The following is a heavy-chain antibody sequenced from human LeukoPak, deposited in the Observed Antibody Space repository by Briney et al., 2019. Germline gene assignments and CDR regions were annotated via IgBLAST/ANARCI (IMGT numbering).Heavy chain of an antibody. J-gene: IGHJ4*01. V-gene: IGHV3-9*01. CDR3: VRDNAYTFDY. CDR2: ISWNSGSI. D-gene: IGHD5-24*01. Sequence: GGSLRLSCAVSGFTFTDNWMHWVRHAPGKGLEWVSGISWNSGSIGYADSVKGRFTISRDNAKSTLSLQMNSLRAEDTAIYYCVRDNAYTFDYWGQGTLVTVSS. CDR1: GFTFTDNW.